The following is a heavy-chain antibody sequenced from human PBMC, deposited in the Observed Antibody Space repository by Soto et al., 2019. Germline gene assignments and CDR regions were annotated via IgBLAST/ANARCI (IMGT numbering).Heavy chain of an antibody. Sequence: QISLKESGPTRVKPTQTLALTCTFSGFSLTTSGVGVGWIRKTPGKALQLLAVIYWDDDKRYNPSLKNRLTITKDTSKHQVVLIMADMDPVDTGTYFCAHRGYMYGNWDHGYFDYWGQGTLVTVSS. CDR1: GFSLTTSGVG. V-gene: IGHV2-5*02. CDR2: IYWDDDK. D-gene: IGHD5-18*01. CDR3: AHRGYMYGNWDHGYFDY. J-gene: IGHJ4*02.